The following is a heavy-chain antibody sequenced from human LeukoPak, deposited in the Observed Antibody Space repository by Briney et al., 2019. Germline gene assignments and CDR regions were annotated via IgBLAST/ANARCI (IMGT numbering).Heavy chain of an antibody. CDR2: INPNSGGT. CDR3: ARDRKRVPAAISEFDP. V-gene: IGHV1-2*02. Sequence: ASVKVSCKASGGTFSSYAISWVRQAPGQGLEWMGWINPNSGGTNYAQKFQGRVTMTRDTSISTAYMELSRLRSDDTAVYYCARDRKRVPAAISEFDPWGQGTLVTVSS. D-gene: IGHD2-2*01. J-gene: IGHJ5*02. CDR1: GGTFSSYA.